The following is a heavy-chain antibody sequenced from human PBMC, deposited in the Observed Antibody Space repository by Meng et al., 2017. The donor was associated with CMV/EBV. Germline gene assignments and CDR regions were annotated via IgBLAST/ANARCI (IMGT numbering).Heavy chain of an antibody. V-gene: IGHV3-48*03. J-gene: IGHJ4*02. CDR1: GFTFSSYE. CDR3: ARRNTVTQNDY. CDR2: ISSSGSTI. D-gene: IGHD5-18*01. Sequence: GESLKISCAASGFTFSSYEMKWVRQAPGKGLEWVSYISSSGSTIYSADSVKGRFTISRDNAKTSLYLQMNSLRAEDTAVYYCARRNTVTQNDYWGQGTLVTVSS.